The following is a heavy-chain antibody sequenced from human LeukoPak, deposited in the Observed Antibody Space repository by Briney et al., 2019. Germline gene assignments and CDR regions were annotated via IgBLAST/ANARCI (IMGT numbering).Heavy chain of an antibody. V-gene: IGHV3-48*04. D-gene: IGHD6-13*01. CDR2: ITDSSSVV. J-gene: IGHJ4*02. CDR1: GFTFSTYT. CDR3: VRDVAAGFDY. Sequence: GGSLRLSCAASGFTFSTYTMNWVRQAPGKGLEWVSYITDSSSVVYYADSVKGRFTISRGNAKNSLYLQMNSLRAEDTAVYYCVRDVAAGFDYWGQGTLVTVSS.